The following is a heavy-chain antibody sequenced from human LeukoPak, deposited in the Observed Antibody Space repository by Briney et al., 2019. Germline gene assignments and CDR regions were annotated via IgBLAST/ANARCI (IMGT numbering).Heavy chain of an antibody. J-gene: IGHJ4*02. D-gene: IGHD2/OR15-2a*01. CDR1: GGSFSGYY. CDR2: INHSGST. V-gene: IGHV4-34*01. Sequence: LETLSLTCAVYGGSFSGYYWSWIRQPPGKGLEWIGEINHSGSTNYNPSLKSRVTISVDTSKNQFSLKLSPVTAADTAVYYCARHRSMTRYYFDYWGQGTLVTVSS. CDR3: ARHRSMTRYYFDY.